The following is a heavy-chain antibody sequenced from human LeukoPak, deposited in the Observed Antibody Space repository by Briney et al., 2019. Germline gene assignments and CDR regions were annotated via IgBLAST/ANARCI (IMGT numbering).Heavy chain of an antibody. V-gene: IGHV3-21*01. J-gene: IGHJ4*02. CDR1: GFTFSSYS. CDR2: ISSSSGYI. Sequence: GGSLRLSCAASGFTFSSYSMNWVRQAPGKGLEWVSSISSSSGYIYCADSVKGRFTISRDNAKNSLYLQMNSLRAEDTAVYYCARDRHWGQGTLVTVSS. CDR3: ARDRH.